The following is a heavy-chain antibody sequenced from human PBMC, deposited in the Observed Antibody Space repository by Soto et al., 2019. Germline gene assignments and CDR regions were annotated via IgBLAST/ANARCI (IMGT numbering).Heavy chain of an antibody. CDR2: IRSEANGGTT. Sequence: PGGSLRLSCTGSGFTFADYTMSWVRQAPGKGLEWVGLIRSEANGGTTHYAASVHGGFIISRDDSRGIAFLQMNNLKSEDTAVYYCTRVGKFDCLGQGTLVTVAS. CDR1: GFTFADYT. CDR3: TRVGKFDC. D-gene: IGHD1-26*01. V-gene: IGHV3-49*04. J-gene: IGHJ4*02.